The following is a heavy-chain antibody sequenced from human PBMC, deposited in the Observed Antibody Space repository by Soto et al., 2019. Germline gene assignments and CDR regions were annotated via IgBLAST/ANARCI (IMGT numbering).Heavy chain of an antibody. D-gene: IGHD2-8*01. J-gene: IGHJ6*02. CDR1: GYTFTGYY. CDR2: INPNSGGT. V-gene: IGHV1-2*02. CDR3: ARGESIVLMVYDNVGGMDV. Sequence: VGSVKAYFKASGYTFTGYYMRWVRQAPGQGLEWLGWINPNSGGTNYAQKFQGRVTMTRDTSISTAYMELSRLRSDDTAVYYCARGESIVLMVYDNVGGMDVWGQGTTVTVSS.